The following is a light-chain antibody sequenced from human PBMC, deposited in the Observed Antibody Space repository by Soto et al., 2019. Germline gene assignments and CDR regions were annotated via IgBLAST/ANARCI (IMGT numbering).Light chain of an antibody. CDR1: SSNIGAGYD. V-gene: IGLV1-40*01. J-gene: IGLJ1*01. CDR3: QSYDSRLSRSL. CDR2: GNS. Sequence: QSVLTQPPSVSGAPGQRVTISCTGSSSNIGAGYDVHWYQQLPGTAPKLLIYGNSNRPSGVPDRFSGSKSGTSASLAITGLQAEDEADYYCQSYDSRLSRSLFGNGTKVT.